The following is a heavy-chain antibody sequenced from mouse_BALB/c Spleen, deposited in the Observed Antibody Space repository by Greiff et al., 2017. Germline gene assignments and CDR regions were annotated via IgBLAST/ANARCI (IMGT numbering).Heavy chain of an antibody. Sequence: VKLVESGPGLVAPSQSLSITCTVSGFSLTSYGVHWVRQPPGKGLEWLGVIWAGGSTNYNSALMSRLSISKDNSKSQVFLKMNSLQSDDTAMYYCARGGQLGLRRGWIAYWGQGTLVTVSA. CDR2: IWAGGST. V-gene: IGHV2-9*02. J-gene: IGHJ3*01. CDR1: GFSLTSYG. CDR3: ARGGQLGLRRGWIAY. D-gene: IGHD3-3*01.